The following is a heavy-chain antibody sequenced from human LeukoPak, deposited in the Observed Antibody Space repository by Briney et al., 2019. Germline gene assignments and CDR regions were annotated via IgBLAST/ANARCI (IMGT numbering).Heavy chain of an antibody. Sequence: GGSLRLSCTASGFTFGDYAMSWVRQAPGKGLEWVGFIRSKAYGGTTEYAASVKGRFTISRDDSKSIAYLQMNSLKTEDTAVYYCTRDGVIVADLSLTPYYYYGMDVWGQGTTVTVSS. CDR1: GFTFGDYA. CDR3: TRDGVIVADLSLTPYYYYGMDV. V-gene: IGHV3-49*04. D-gene: IGHD2-21*01. CDR2: IRSKAYGGTT. J-gene: IGHJ6*02.